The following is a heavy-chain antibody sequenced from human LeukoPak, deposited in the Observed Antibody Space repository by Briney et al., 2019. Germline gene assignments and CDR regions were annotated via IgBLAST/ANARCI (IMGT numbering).Heavy chain of an antibody. Sequence: GESLKISCKGSGYSFTSYWIGWVRQMPGKGLEWMGIIYPGDSDTRYSPSFQGQVTISADKSITTAYLQWGSLKASDTAIYYCARGIPSGWRYFDYWGQGTLVTVSS. J-gene: IGHJ4*02. CDR3: ARGIPSGWRYFDY. D-gene: IGHD6-19*01. CDR1: GYSFTSYW. CDR2: IYPGDSDT. V-gene: IGHV5-51*01.